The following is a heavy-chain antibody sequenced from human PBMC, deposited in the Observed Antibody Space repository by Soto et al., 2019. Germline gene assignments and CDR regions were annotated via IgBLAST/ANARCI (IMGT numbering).Heavy chain of an antibody. Sequence: QVQLVESGGGVVQPGRSLRLSCAASGFTFSSYGMHWVRQAPGKGLEWVAVIWYDGSNKYYADSVKGRFTISRDNSKNTLYLQMNSLRAEDTAVYYCARSVIEDTAMSPDYYGMDVWAKGPRSPSP. CDR3: ARSVIEDTAMSPDYYGMDV. V-gene: IGHV3-33*01. D-gene: IGHD5-18*01. CDR2: IWYDGSNK. CDR1: GFTFSSYG. J-gene: IGHJ6*02.